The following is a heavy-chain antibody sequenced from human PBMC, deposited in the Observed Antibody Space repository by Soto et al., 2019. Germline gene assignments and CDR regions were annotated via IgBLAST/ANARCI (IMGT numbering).Heavy chain of an antibody. V-gene: IGHV3-30-3*01. J-gene: IGHJ4*02. CDR2: ISYDGSNK. CDR3: ARAYISGYYYGFAY. CDR1: GFTFSSYA. D-gene: IGHD3-22*01. Sequence: GRFLRLSCAASGFTFSSYAMHWVRQAPGKGLEWVAVISYDGSNKYYTDSVKVRFTISRDNSKNTLYLQMNSQRAEDTAGYYCARAYISGYYYGFAYWGWVTLVTVS.